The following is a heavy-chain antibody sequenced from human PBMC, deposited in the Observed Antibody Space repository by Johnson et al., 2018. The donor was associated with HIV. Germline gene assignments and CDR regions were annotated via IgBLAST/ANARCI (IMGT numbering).Heavy chain of an antibody. CDR3: ARSWGNDAFDI. J-gene: IGHJ3*02. CDR1: GFTFSSYT. D-gene: IGHD7-27*01. CDR2: ISYDGSNK. Sequence: QVQLVESGGGVVQPGRSLRLSCAASGFTFSSYTMHWVRQAPGKGLEWVAVISYDGSNKYYADSVKGRFTISRDNSKNTLYLQMNRLRAEDTAAHYCARSWGNDAFDIWGQVTMVTVSS. V-gene: IGHV3-30*04.